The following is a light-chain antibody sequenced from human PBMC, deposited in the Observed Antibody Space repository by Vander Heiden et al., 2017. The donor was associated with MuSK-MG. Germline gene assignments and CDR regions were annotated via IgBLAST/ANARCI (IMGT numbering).Light chain of an antibody. Sequence: QSALPQPASVSGSPGQSITLSCTGTTSDVGLYNYVSWYQQHPGKAPKLIIYDVSNRPSGISNRFSGSKSGNTASLTISGPQAEEEADDYCSSYTSSRTHVVFGGGTKLTVL. CDR1: TSDVGLYNY. CDR3: SSYTSSRTHVV. CDR2: DVS. J-gene: IGLJ2*01. V-gene: IGLV2-14*01.